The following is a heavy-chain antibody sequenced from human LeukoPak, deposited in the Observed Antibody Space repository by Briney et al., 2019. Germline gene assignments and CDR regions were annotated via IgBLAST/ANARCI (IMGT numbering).Heavy chain of an antibody. CDR1: GGSISSGDYY. V-gene: IGHV4-30-4*01. CDR2: IYYSGST. J-gene: IGHJ4*02. Sequence: SETLSLTCTVSGGSISSGDYYWSWIRQPPGKGLEWIGYIYYSGSTYYNPSLKRRVTISVDTSKNQFSLRLSSVTAADTAVYYCARASIVVVVADYWGQGTLVTVSS. CDR3: ARASIVVVVADY. D-gene: IGHD2-15*01.